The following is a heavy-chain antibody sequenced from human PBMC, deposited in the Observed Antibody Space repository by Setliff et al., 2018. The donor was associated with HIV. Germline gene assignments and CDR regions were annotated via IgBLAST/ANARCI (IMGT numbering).Heavy chain of an antibody. CDR3: ARRRCSAASCPDNSWNWLDP. V-gene: IGHV4-59*08. J-gene: IGHJ5*02. Sequence: SETLSLTCTVSGDSISSYYWNWIRQPPGKALEWIGYIYYGSTHYNPSFEGRVTISVDTSKNQFSLKLRSVTAADTAMYYWARRRCSAASCPDNSWNWLDPWGQGTLVTVSS. CDR2: IYYGST. D-gene: IGHD2-15*01. CDR1: GDSISSYY.